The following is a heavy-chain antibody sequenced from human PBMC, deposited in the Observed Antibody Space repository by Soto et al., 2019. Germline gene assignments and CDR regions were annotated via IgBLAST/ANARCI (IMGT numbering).Heavy chain of an antibody. D-gene: IGHD3-16*01. Sequence: QVQLVQSGAEVKKPGASVKVSCKASGYNFMRYGFTWVRQAPGQGLEWMGWINVDNGETKYPQKIQGRVTMTTDTSKGTVYMGVRGLASDAPAVFYCARWISWGYSDWFDPWGHGTLVTVSS. V-gene: IGHV1-18*04. J-gene: IGHJ5*02. CDR1: GYNFMRYG. CDR3: ARWISWGYSDWFDP. CDR2: INVDNGET.